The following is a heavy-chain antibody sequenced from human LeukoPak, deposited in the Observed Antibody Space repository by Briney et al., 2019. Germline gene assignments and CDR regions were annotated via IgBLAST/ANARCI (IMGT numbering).Heavy chain of an antibody. Sequence: SETLSLTCTVSGYSISSGYFWGWIRQSPGKGLDWIGIIYHSGSTYYNPSLKSRVTISVDTSKNQFSVMLTPVTAADTAVYYCARNAYYSADYWGQGTLVTVSS. D-gene: IGHD2/OR15-2a*01. CDR1: GYSISSGYF. V-gene: IGHV4-38-2*02. CDR2: IYHSGST. CDR3: ARNAYYSADY. J-gene: IGHJ4*02.